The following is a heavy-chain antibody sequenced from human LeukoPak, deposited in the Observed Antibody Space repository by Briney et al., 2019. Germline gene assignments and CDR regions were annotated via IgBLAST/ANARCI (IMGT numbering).Heavy chain of an antibody. CDR2: IYSGGST. Sequence: GGSLRLSCAASGFTVSSNYMSWVRQAPGKGLEWVSVIYSGGSTYYADSVKGRFTISRDSSKNTLYLQINSLRAEDTAVYYCAKTTVTTKGEYYYYYYMDVWGKGTTVTVSS. CDR3: AKTTVTTKGEYYYYYYMDV. J-gene: IGHJ6*03. CDR1: GFTVSSNY. V-gene: IGHV3-53*01. D-gene: IGHD4-11*01.